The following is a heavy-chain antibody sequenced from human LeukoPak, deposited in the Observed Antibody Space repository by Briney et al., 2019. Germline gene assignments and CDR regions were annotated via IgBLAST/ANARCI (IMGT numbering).Heavy chain of an antibody. D-gene: IGHD2-2*01. CDR2: MNPNSGNT. CDR1: GYTFTSYD. CDR3: ASLQYCSSTSCYLSEADWDY. J-gene: IGHJ4*02. V-gene: IGHV1-8*01. Sequence: GASVKVSCKASGYTFTSYDINWVRQATGQGLEWMGWMNPNSGNTGYAQKFQGRVTMTRNTSISTAYMELSSLRSEDTAVYYCASLQYCSSTSCYLSEADWDYWGQGTLVTVSS.